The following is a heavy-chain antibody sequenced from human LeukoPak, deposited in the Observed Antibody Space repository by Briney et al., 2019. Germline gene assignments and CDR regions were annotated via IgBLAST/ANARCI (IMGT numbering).Heavy chain of an antibody. CDR3: SRLTYYYYGMDV. D-gene: IGHD6-13*01. V-gene: IGHV4-34*01. CDR1: GGSVSGYY. Sequence: SETLSLTCAVYGGSVSGYYWSWIRQPPGKGLEWIGEINHSGSTNYNPSLKSRVTISVDTSKNQFSLKLSSVTAADTAVYYCSRLTYYYYGMDVWGQGTTVTVSS. CDR2: INHSGST. J-gene: IGHJ6*02.